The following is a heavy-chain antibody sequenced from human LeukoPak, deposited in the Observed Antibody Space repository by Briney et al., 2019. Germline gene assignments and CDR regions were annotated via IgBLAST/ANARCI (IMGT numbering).Heavy chain of an antibody. CDR3: ASHRLALGY. J-gene: IGHJ1*01. CDR2: VHNSGRT. Sequence: SETLSLICSVSGGSIDTRSYSWGWVRQPPGRGLECIGSVHNSGRTYYNPSLKSRVIISMDTSKNQFSLKLSSVTAADTAVYYCASHRLALGYWGQGTLVTVSS. D-gene: IGHD3-9*01. CDR1: GGSIDTRSYS. V-gene: IGHV4-39*07.